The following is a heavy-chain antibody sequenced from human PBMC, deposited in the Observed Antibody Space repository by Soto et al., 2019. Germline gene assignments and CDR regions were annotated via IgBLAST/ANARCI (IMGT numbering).Heavy chain of an antibody. CDR1: GFTFSSYA. V-gene: IGHV3-23*01. CDR3: AKDPDLGYSSGWYYFDY. CDR2: ISGSGGST. Sequence: GGSLRLSCAASGFTFSSYAMSWVRQAPGKGLEWVSAISGSGGSTYYADSVKGRFTISRDNSKNTLYLQMNSLRAEDTAVYYCAKDPDLGYSSGWYYFDYWGQGTLVTVSS. J-gene: IGHJ4*02. D-gene: IGHD6-19*01.